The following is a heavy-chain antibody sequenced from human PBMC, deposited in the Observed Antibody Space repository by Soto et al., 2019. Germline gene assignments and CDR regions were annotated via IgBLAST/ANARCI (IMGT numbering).Heavy chain of an antibody. V-gene: IGHV3-48*03. Sequence: GGSLRLSCAASGFTFSSYEMNWVRQAPGKGLEWISYISSSGTTLYYADSVKGRFTISRDNAKKSLYLQMNSLRAEDTAVYYCARDWQQIFDYWGQGTLVTVYS. J-gene: IGHJ4*02. D-gene: IGHD6-13*01. CDR1: GFTFSSYE. CDR2: ISSSGTTL. CDR3: ARDWQQIFDY.